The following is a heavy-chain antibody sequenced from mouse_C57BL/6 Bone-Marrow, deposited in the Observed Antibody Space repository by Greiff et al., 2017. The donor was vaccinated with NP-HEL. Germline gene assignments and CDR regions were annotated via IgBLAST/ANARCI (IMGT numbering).Heavy chain of an antibody. Sequence: EVQRVESGEGLVKPGGSLKLSCAASGFTFSSYAMSWVRQTPEKRLEWVAYISSSGDYIYSADTVKGRFTISRDNARNTLYLQMSSLKSEDTAMYYCTRDYSNLDYAMDYWGQGTSVTVSS. CDR2: ISSSGDYI. CDR1: GFTFSSYA. D-gene: IGHD2-5*01. CDR3: TRDYSNLDYAMDY. J-gene: IGHJ4*01. V-gene: IGHV5-9-1*02.